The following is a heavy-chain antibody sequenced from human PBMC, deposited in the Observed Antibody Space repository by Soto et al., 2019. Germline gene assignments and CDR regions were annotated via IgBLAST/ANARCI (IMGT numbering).Heavy chain of an antibody. D-gene: IGHD3-10*01. CDR2: ISGSGGST. Sequence: EVQLLESGGGLVQPGGSLRLSCAASGFTFSSYAMSWVRQAPGKGLEWVSAISGSGGSTYYADYVKGRFTISRDNSKNTLYLQMNSLRAEDTAVYYCAKPGSGDPRHHYMDVWGKGTTVTVSS. CDR1: GFTFSSYA. CDR3: AKPGSGDPRHHYMDV. J-gene: IGHJ6*03. V-gene: IGHV3-23*01.